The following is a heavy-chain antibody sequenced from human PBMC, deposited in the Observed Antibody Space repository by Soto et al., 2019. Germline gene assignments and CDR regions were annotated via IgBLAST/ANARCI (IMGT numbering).Heavy chain of an antibody. J-gene: IGHJ4*02. CDR2: ISGSGGST. V-gene: IGHV3-23*01. Sequence: GSLRLSCEASGFTFSSYGMSWVRQAPGKGLEWVSAISGSGGSTYYADSVKGRFTISRDNSKNTLYLQMNSLRAEDTAVYYCAKEGQREYYFDYWGQGTLVTVS. CDR1: GFTFSSYG. CDR3: AKEGQREYYFDY.